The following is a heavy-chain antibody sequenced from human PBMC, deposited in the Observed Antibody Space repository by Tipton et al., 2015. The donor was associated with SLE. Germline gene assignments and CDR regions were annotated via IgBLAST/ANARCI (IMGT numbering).Heavy chain of an antibody. J-gene: IGHJ4*02. V-gene: IGHV4-59*12. CDR1: GGSITDYS. CDR3: ARDVAAEFDY. Sequence: TLSLTCSVSGGSITDYSWSWIRQPPGKGLEWIGYIHYNGGTNYNPSLKSRVTISVDTSKNQFSLKLSSVTAADTAVYYCARDVAAEFDYWGQGTLVTVSS. CDR2: IHYNGGT. D-gene: IGHD6-13*01.